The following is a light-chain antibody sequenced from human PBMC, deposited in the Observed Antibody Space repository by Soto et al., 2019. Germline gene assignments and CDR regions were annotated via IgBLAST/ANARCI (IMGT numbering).Light chain of an antibody. J-gene: IGLJ1*01. Sequence: QSALTQPASVSGSPGQSITISCTGTSSDVGSYNYVSWYQQHPGKAPKLMIYDVSNRPSGASNRFSGSKSGNTASLTISGLQAEDEADYYCSSYTSSSTPFVFGTGTKVTVL. CDR3: SSYTSSSTPFV. CDR2: DVS. V-gene: IGLV2-14*01. CDR1: SSDVGSYNY.